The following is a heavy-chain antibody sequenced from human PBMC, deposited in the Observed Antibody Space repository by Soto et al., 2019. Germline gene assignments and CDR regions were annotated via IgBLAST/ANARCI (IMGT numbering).Heavy chain of an antibody. CDR2: IYYSGST. J-gene: IGHJ4*02. D-gene: IGHD2-21*02. CDR3: ARARHIVVVTAILFDY. CDR1: GGSVSSGSYY. V-gene: IGHV4-61*01. Sequence: ASETLSLTCTVSGGSVSSGSYYWSWIRQPPGKGLEWIGYIYYSGSTNYNPSLKSRVTISVDTSKNQFSLKLSSVTAADTAVCYCARARHIVVVTAILFDYWGQGTLVTVSS.